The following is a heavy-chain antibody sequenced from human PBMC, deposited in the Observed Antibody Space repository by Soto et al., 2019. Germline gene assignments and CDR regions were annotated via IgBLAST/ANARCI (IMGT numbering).Heavy chain of an antibody. CDR2: IRGSNDNT. J-gene: IGHJ4*02. Sequence: EVQLLESGGGLVQPGGSLRLCCAASGFTFSSYAMGWVRQAPGKGLEWVSGIRGSNDNTYYTDSVKGRFTISRDNSKNTLYLQMNSLRAEDTAVYYCAKDKDRGYDWADYFDYWGQGTLVTVSS. V-gene: IGHV3-23*01. CDR1: GFTFSSYA. CDR3: AKDKDRGYDWADYFDY. D-gene: IGHD5-12*01.